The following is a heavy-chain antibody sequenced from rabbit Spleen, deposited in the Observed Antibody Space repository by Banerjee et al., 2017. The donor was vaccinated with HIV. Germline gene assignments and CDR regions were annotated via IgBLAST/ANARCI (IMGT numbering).Heavy chain of an antibody. CDR3: ARDTGTSFSSYGMDL. Sequence: QERLVESGGGLVKPEGSLKLSCTASGFSFSNKVVMCWVRQAPGKGLEWIGCIYTGGSGSTAYASWAKGRFTVSRTSSTTVTLQLNSLTAADTATYFCARDTGTSFSSYGMDLWGPGTLVTVS. CDR2: IYTGGSGST. J-gene: IGHJ6*01. D-gene: IGHD7-1*01. CDR1: GFSFSNKVV. V-gene: IGHV1S45*01.